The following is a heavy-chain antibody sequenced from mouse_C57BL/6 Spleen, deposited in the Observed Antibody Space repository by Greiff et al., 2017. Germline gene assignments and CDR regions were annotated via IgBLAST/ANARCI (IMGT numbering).Heavy chain of an antibody. J-gene: IGHJ4*01. V-gene: IGHV1-69*01. CDR1: GYTFTSYW. CDR2: IDPSDSYT. Sequence: QVQLQQPGAELVMPGASVKLSCKASGYTFTSYWMHWVKQRPGQGLDWIGEIDPSDSYTKYNQKVKGKSTLTVDKSSSTAYMQLSSLTSDVSAVYYCARRGDYYAMDYWGQGTSVTVSS. CDR3: ARRGDYYAMDY.